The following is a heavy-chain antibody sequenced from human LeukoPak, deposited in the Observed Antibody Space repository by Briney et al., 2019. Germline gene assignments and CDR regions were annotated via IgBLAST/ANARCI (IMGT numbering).Heavy chain of an antibody. Sequence: SETLSLTCTVSGGSISSSYYWGLLRQSPGKGLDWIGNVYYSGSTHYNPSLKSRVIISIDTSKNQSSLNLTSVTAADSATYYCARQGQSTYDAFDIWSQGTRVTVSS. CDR1: GGSISSSYY. J-gene: IGHJ3*02. CDR2: VYYSGST. D-gene: IGHD2/OR15-2a*01. CDR3: ARQGQSTYDAFDI. V-gene: IGHV4-39*01.